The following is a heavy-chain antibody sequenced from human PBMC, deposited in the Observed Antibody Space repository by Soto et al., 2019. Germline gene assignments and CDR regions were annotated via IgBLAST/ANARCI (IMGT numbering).Heavy chain of an antibody. D-gene: IGHD3-3*01. CDR1: GGSISSGVYY. CDR3: ATSYDFWSGYYTRYGMDV. Sequence: SETLSLTCTVSGGSISSGVYYWSWIRQHPGKGLEWIGYIYNSGSTYYNPSLKSRVTISVDTSKNQITMKMSSVTAADTAVYYCATSYDFWSGYYTRYGMDVWGQGTTVT. CDR2: IYNSGST. J-gene: IGHJ6*02. V-gene: IGHV4-31*03.